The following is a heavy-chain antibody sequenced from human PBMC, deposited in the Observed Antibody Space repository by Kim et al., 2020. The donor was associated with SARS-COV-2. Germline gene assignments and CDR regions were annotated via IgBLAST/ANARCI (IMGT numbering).Heavy chain of an antibody. Sequence: SETLSLTCTVSGGSISSSSYYWGWIRQPPGKGLEGIGNIYYSGNTYYNSFIKSRVTVSVDTSKNQFPLRLSSVTATDTAVYDCAQTPYGDYYFDYWGQGTLVTVSS. CDR1: GGSISSSSYY. D-gene: IGHD4-17*01. CDR3: AQTPYGDYYFDY. J-gene: IGHJ4*02. V-gene: IGHV4-39*01. CDR2: IYYSGNT.